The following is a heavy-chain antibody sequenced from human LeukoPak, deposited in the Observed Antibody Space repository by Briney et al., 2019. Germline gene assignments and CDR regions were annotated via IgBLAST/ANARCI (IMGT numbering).Heavy chain of an antibody. Sequence: GESLKISCKVSGHSVYNYWIGWARQMPGKGLEWMGIIYPGDSDTRYSPSFQGQVTISADKSISTAYLQWSSLKASDTAMYYCARLNYYDSSGSKFDPWGQGTLVTVSS. V-gene: IGHV5-51*01. CDR2: IYPGDSDT. D-gene: IGHD3-22*01. CDR3: ARLNYYDSSGSKFDP. J-gene: IGHJ5*02. CDR1: GHSVYNYW.